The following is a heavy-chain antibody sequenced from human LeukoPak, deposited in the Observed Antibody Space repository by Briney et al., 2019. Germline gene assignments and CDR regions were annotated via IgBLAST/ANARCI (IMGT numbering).Heavy chain of an antibody. CDR2: IYHSGST. CDR3: AVGDSSGWSGDYFDY. D-gene: IGHD6-19*01. CDR1: GGSISSGGYY. V-gene: IGHV4-30-2*01. Sequence: SQTLSLTCTVSGGSISSGGYYWSWIRQPPGKGLEWIGYIYHSGSTYYNPSLKSRVTISVDRSKNQFSLKLSSVTAADTAVYYCAVGDSSGWSGDYFDYWGQGTLVTVSS. J-gene: IGHJ4*02.